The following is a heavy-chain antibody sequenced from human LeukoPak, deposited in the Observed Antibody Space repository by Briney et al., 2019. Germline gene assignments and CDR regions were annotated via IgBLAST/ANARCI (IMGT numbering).Heavy chain of an antibody. Sequence: ASVTVSCKASGQSLTGYFIHWVRQAPGQGLEWVGRIDPNTGDTIYAQNFQGRVTVTSATSIRTAYMELSRLTSDDTAVYFCARLGLHGSGTYYFFDYWGQGTLVTVSS. CDR1: GQSLTGYF. J-gene: IGHJ4*02. D-gene: IGHD3-10*01. V-gene: IGHV1-2*06. CDR2: IDPNTGDT. CDR3: ARLGLHGSGTYYFFDY.